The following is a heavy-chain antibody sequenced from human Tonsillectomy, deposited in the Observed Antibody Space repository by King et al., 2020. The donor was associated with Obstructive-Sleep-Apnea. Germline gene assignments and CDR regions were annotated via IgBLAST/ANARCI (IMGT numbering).Heavy chain of an antibody. CDR3: ARDPSSGYNRDHYYYGMDV. CDR2: ISSSSSTI. Sequence: VQLVESGGGLVQPGGSLRLSCVVSGFIFSTYSMNWVRQAPGKGLEWVSYISSSSSTIYYADSVKGRFTISRANAKNSQYLQMNSLRAEDTAVYYCARDPSSGYNRDHYYYGMDVWGQGTTVTVSS. V-gene: IGHV3-48*04. J-gene: IGHJ6*02. CDR1: GFIFSTYS. D-gene: IGHD5-12*01.